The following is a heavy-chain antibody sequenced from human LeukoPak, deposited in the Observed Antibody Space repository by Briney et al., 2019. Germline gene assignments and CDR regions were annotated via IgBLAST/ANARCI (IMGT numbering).Heavy chain of an antibody. J-gene: IGHJ4*02. CDR2: MKEDGSDI. V-gene: IGHV3-7*01. Sequence: PGGSLRLSCVASGFSFSSYTMSWVRQAPGKGREWVAKMKEDGSDIHYVDSVKGRFTICRDNAKNSLCLQMSSLRVEDTAVYYCARGGARYLDSWGQGILVTVSS. CDR3: ARGGARYLDS. D-gene: IGHD3-9*01. CDR1: GFSFSSYT.